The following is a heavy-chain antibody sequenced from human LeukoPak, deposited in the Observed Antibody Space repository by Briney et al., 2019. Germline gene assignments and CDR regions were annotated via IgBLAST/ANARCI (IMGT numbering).Heavy chain of an antibody. Sequence: GGSLRLSCAASGFTVSSNYMSWVRQAPGKGLEWVSVIYSGGSTYYADSVKGRFTISRDNSKNTLYLRMNSLRAEDTAVYYCARDTPPRGFDYWGQGTLVTVSS. CDR2: IYSGGST. CDR1: GFTVSSNY. J-gene: IGHJ4*02. D-gene: IGHD3-10*01. CDR3: ARDTPPRGFDY. V-gene: IGHV3-66*02.